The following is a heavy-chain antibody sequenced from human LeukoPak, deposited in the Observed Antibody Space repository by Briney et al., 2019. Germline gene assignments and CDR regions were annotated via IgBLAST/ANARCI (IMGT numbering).Heavy chain of an antibody. Sequence: GGSLRLSCAASGFTFSSYAMHWVRQAPGRGLEYVSAISSNGGSTYYAKSVKGRFTISRDNSKNTLYLQMGSLRAEDKAVYYCARAAYSSSWYGAFDIWGQGTMVTVSS. CDR1: GFTFSSYA. CDR2: ISSNGGST. V-gene: IGHV3-64*01. J-gene: IGHJ3*02. D-gene: IGHD6-13*01. CDR3: ARAAYSSSWYGAFDI.